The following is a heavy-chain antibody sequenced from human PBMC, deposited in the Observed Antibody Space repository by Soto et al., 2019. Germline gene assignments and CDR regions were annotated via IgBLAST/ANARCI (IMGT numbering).Heavy chain of an antibody. CDR2: SRNRVNSHTT. J-gene: IGHJ6*01. CDR3: TRGLLGGAPSYTFHGMDV. V-gene: IGHV3-72*01. CDR1: GFTFSDHY. Sequence: EVQLVESGGGLVQPGGSLRLSCAASGFTFSDHYMDWVRQAPGKGLEWVARSRNRVNSHTTEYAASVKGRFTISRDESKSSLYLQMNRLNIEDTAVSSCTRGLLGGAPSYTFHGMDVWGQGTTVTVSS. D-gene: IGHD1-26*01.